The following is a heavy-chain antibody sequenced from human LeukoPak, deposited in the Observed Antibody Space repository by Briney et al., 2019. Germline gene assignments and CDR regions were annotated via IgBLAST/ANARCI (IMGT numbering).Heavy chain of an antibody. Sequence: SETLSLTCTVSGGSISSSSYYWGWIRQPPGKGLEWIGSIYSSGTTYYNPSLKSRVTISVDTSKNQFSLKLSSVTAADTAVYYCARLDYYYYYMDVWGKGTTVTVSS. CDR1: GGSISSSSYY. V-gene: IGHV4-39*01. CDR3: ARLDYYYYYMDV. CDR2: IYSSGTT. J-gene: IGHJ6*03.